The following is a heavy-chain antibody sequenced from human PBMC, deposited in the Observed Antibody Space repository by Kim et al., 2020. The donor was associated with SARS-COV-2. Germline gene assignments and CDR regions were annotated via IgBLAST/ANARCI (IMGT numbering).Heavy chain of an antibody. D-gene: IGHD6-13*01. Sequence: GGSLRLSCAASGFTFSSYAMSWVRQAPGKGPEWVSAISGSGGSTYYADSVKGRFTISRDNSKNTLYLQMNSLRAEDTAVYYCAKPLLAAAATGYFDYWGQGTLVTVSS. CDR1: GFTFSSYA. V-gene: IGHV3-23*01. CDR2: ISGSGGST. J-gene: IGHJ4*02. CDR3: AKPLLAAAATGYFDY.